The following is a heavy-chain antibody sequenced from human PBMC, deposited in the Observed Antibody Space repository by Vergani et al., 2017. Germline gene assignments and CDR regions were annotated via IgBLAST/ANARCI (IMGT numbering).Heavy chain of an antibody. CDR3: ARGSYYYGMDV. D-gene: IGHD2-15*01. V-gene: IGHV3-66*02. Sequence: EVQVVESGGGLVQPGGSLRLSCAASGFTVSSNYMSWVRQAPGKGLEWVSVTYSGGSTYYADPVKGRFTISRDNSKNTLYLQMNSLRAEDTAVYYCARGSYYYGMDVWGQGTTVTVSS. CDR1: GFTVSSNY. J-gene: IGHJ6*02. CDR2: TYSGGST.